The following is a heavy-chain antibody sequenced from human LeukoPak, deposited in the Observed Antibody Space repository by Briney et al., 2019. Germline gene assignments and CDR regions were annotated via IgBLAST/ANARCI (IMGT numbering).Heavy chain of an antibody. D-gene: IGHD6-6*01. V-gene: IGHV3-7*01. CDR1: GFTFSNYW. Sequence: PGGSLRLSCAASGFTFSNYWMSWVRQAPGRGLEWVANIKQDGSVKYYVDSVKGRFTISRDNAKNSLYLQMNGLRAEDTAFYYCARIGYSSSSFDYWGQGTLVTVSS. CDR3: ARIGYSSSSFDY. J-gene: IGHJ4*02. CDR2: IKQDGSVK.